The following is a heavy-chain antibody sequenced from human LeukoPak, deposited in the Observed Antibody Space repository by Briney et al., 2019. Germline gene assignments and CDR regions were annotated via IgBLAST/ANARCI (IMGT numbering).Heavy chain of an antibody. CDR1: GYTFTSYD. D-gene: IGHD5/OR15-5a*01. CDR3: ASVGLRVNRVYYYYMDV. V-gene: IGHV1-8*01. Sequence: GASVKVSCKASGYTFTSYDINWVRQATGQGLEWMGWMNPNSGNKGYAQKFQGRVTMTRNTSISTAYMELSSLRSEDTAVYYCASVGLRVNRVYYYYMDVWGKGTTVTVSS. CDR2: MNPNSGNK. J-gene: IGHJ6*03.